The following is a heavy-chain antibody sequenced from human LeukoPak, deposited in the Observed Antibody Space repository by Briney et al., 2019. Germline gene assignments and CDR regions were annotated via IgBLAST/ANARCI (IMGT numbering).Heavy chain of an antibody. CDR3: AGKIFGVVPSYFDY. CDR1: GYTFTSYG. V-gene: IGHV1-18*01. J-gene: IGHJ4*02. D-gene: IGHD3-3*01. Sequence: ASVKVSCKASGYTFTSYGISWVRQAPGQGLEWMGWISAYNGNTNYAQKLQGRVTMTTDTSTSTAYMELRSLRSDDTAVYYCAGKIFGVVPSYFDYRGQGTLVTVSS. CDR2: ISAYNGNT.